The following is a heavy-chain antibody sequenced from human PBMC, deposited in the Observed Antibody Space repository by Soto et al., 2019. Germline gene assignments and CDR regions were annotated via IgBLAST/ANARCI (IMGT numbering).Heavy chain of an antibody. J-gene: IGHJ4*02. CDR1: GITISRDW. CDR2: IKPDGSGE. Sequence: GSLRLSCPAAGITISRDWMTWVSPAPGKGLEWVASIKPDGSGEYYLDSVKGRFTISRDNTKNSLYLQANSLRAEDTAMYFCAKLLNGVTALDYWGQGTLVTVSS. CDR3: AKLLNGVTALDY. V-gene: IGHV3-7*01. D-gene: IGHD2-21*02.